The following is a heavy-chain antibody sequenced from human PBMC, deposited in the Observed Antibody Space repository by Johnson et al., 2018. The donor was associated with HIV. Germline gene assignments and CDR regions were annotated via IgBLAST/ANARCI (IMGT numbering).Heavy chain of an antibody. J-gene: IGHJ3*02. Sequence: QVQLVESGGGVVQPGRSLRLSCAASGFTFSSYAMHWVRQAPGKGLEWVAVISYDGSNKYYADSVKGRFTISRDNSKNTLYLQMNSLRAEDTAVYYCATSGDKYSGYWVDVFDIWGQGTMVTVSS. CDR1: GFTFSSYA. D-gene: IGHD5-12*01. CDR3: ATSGDKYSGYWVDVFDI. CDR2: ISYDGSNK. V-gene: IGHV3-30*14.